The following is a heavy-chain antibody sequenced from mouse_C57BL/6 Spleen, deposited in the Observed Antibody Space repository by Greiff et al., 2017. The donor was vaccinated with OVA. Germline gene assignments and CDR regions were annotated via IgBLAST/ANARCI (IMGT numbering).Heavy chain of an antibody. V-gene: IGHV1-9*01. CDR1: GYTFTGYW. Sequence: VQLKESGAELMKPGASVKLSCKATGYTFTGYWIEWVKQRPGHGLEWIGEIFPGSGSTNYNEKFNGKATFYADTSSNPAYMQLSSLTTADSSSFYCSVSSYSAMDFWGQGTSVTVSS. CDR3: SVSSYSAMDF. CDR2: IFPGSGST. J-gene: IGHJ4*01.